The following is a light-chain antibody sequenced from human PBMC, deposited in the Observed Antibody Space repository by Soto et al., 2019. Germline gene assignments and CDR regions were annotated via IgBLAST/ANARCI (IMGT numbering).Light chain of an antibody. V-gene: IGLV2-14*01. CDR1: SSDVGAYNY. Sequence: QSALTQPASVSGSPGQSITISCTGTSSDVGAYNYVSWYQQHPGKAPKLMICEVSNRPSGVSNRFSGSKSGNTASLTISGLQAEDEADYYCSSYTSSGTYVFGTGTQLTVL. CDR2: EVS. J-gene: IGLJ1*01. CDR3: SSYTSSGTYV.